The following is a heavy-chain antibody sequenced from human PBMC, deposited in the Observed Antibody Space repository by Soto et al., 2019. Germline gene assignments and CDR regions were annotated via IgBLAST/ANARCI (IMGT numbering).Heavy chain of an antibody. CDR2: ITWNSRVL. CDR1: GLNFADFA. CDR3: AKGRYDFWSPYYFDS. D-gene: IGHD3-3*01. J-gene: IGHJ4*02. Sequence: GGSLRLSCVGTGLNFADFAMHWVRQAPGKGLEWVSGITWNSRVLAYADSVKGRFTISRDNARNSLYLQMDSLRDEDTALYYCAKGRYDFWSPYYFDSWGQGTLVTVSS. V-gene: IGHV3-9*01.